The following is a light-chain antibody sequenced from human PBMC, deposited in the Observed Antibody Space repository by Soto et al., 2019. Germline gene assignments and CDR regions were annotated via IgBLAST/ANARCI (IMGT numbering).Light chain of an antibody. Sequence: QSALTQPASVSGSPGQSISISCTGTSNDIGIYNYVSWYQQYPRKAPKLMIYEVNNRLSGVSNRFSGSKSGNTASLTISGLQAEDEAYYYCSSYTSTSTVFGGGTKLTVL. CDR1: SNDIGIYNY. V-gene: IGLV2-14*01. CDR2: EVN. J-gene: IGLJ2*01. CDR3: SSYTSTSTV.